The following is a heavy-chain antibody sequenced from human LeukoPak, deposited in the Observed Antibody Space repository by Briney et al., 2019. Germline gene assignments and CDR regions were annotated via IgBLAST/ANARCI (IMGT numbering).Heavy chain of an antibody. J-gene: IGHJ6*02. Sequence: GASVKVSCKASGYTFTGYYMHWVRQAPGQGLEWMGWMNPNSGNTGYAQKFQGRVTMTRNTSISTAYMELSSLRSEDTAVYYCARGWQWLVPYYGMDVWGQGTTVTVSS. V-gene: IGHV1-8*02. CDR1: GYTFTGYY. CDR2: MNPNSGNT. CDR3: ARGWQWLVPYYGMDV. D-gene: IGHD6-19*01.